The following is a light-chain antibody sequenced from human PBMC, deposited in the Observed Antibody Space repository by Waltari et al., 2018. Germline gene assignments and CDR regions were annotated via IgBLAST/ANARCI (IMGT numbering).Light chain of an antibody. Sequence: DIQITQSPSSLSASVGDRVTITCQATQDINNFLNWYQQKPGRAPSPLIYDASNLETGVTSRFSGSGSGTHFTLTISSLQTEDSATYYCQQYDTLPPSFGGGTKVEI. J-gene: IGKJ4*01. CDR3: QQYDTLPPS. CDR2: DAS. CDR1: QDINNF. V-gene: IGKV1-33*01.